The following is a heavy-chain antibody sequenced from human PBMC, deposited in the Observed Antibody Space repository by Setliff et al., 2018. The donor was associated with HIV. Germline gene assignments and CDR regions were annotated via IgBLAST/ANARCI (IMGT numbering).Heavy chain of an antibody. CDR3: ARGGALSGFFFPNWLDP. CDR1: GGTFSNYA. CDR2: INPHSGNT. D-gene: IGHD6-19*01. J-gene: IGHJ5*02. Sequence: GASVKVSCKASGGTFSNYAISWVRLAPGLGLEWMGWINPHSGNTDFAQRFQGRITMTRDTSINTVYMDLSRLTSDDTGIYYCARGGALSGFFFPNWLDPWGQGTLVTVSS. V-gene: IGHV1-2*02.